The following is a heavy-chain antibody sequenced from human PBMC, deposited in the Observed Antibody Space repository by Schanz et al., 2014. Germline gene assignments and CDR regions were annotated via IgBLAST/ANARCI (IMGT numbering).Heavy chain of an antibody. J-gene: IGHJ4*02. CDR1: GGTFSSFG. Sequence: QVQLEQSGAEVKKPGSSVKVSCKASGGTFSSFGINWVRQAPGQGLEWMGRIIPSLGLAKYEQKFQDKVTITADTSTNTAYMELSSLTSEDTAVHYCARGRGFYDYWGQGTLVTVSS. D-gene: IGHD3-10*01. V-gene: IGHV1-69*02. CDR2: IIPSLGLA. CDR3: ARGRGFYDY.